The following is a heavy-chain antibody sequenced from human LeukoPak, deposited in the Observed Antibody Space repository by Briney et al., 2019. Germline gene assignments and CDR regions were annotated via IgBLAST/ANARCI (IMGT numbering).Heavy chain of an antibody. V-gene: IGHV4-61*01. D-gene: IGHD5-24*01. CDR2: IYYSGST. Sequence: SEALSLTCTVSGGSVSSGSYYWSWIRQPPGKGLEWIGYIYYSGSTYYNPSLKSRVTISVDTSKNQFSLKLSSVTAADTAVYYCARVHRKKWLQLNYFDYWGQGTLVTVSS. J-gene: IGHJ4*02. CDR3: ARVHRKKWLQLNYFDY. CDR1: GGSVSSGSYY.